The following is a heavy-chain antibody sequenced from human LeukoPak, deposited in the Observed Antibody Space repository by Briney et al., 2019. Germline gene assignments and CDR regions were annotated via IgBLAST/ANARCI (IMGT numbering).Heavy chain of an antibody. D-gene: IGHD2-2*01. CDR3: ARDWPYQLLKGGYYYYMDV. CDR2: IIPIFGTA. V-gene: IGHV1-69*13. J-gene: IGHJ6*03. CDR1: GGTFSSYA. Sequence: ASVKVSCKASGGTFSSYAISWVRQAPGQGLEWMGGIIPIFGTANYAQKFQGRVTITADESTSTAYMELSSLRSEDTAVNYCARDWPYQLLKGGYYYYMDVWGKGTTVTVSS.